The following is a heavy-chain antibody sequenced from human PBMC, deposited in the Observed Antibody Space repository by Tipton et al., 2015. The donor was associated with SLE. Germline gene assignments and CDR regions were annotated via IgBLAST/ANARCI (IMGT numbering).Heavy chain of an antibody. CDR2: IYYSGST. CDR1: GGSISSYY. V-gene: IGHV4-59*08. CDR3: ARRGYDFWSGHFDY. D-gene: IGHD3-3*01. J-gene: IGHJ4*02. Sequence: LSLTCTVSGGSISSYYWSWIRQPPGKGLECIGYIYYSGSTNYNPSLKSRVTISVDTSKNQFSLKLSSVTAADTAVYYCARRGYDFWSGHFDYWGQGTLVTVSS.